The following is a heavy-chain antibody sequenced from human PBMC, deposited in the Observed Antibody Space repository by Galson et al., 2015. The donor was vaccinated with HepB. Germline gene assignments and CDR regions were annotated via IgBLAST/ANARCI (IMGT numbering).Heavy chain of an antibody. Sequence: SVKVSCKASGYTFTDHYMHWVRQAPGQGLEWMGWINPKNGGTHYPQKFQDRVTMTRDTSIYTVYMELSRLGSDDTAVYYCAGGGDYGGNGYYFDYWGQGTLVTVSS. CDR2: INPKNGGT. D-gene: IGHD4-23*01. CDR3: AGGGDYGGNGYYFDY. V-gene: IGHV1-2*02. J-gene: IGHJ4*02. CDR1: GYTFTDHY.